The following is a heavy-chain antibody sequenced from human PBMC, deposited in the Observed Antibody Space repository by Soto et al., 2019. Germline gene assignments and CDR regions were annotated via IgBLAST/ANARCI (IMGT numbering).Heavy chain of an antibody. CDR3: ARDQVDWSLSDAFDI. D-gene: IGHD3-9*01. Sequence: ASVKVSCKASGYTFTSYGISWVRQAPGQGLEWMGWISAYHGNTNYAQKLQVRVTMTTDTSTSTAYMELRSLRSDATAVYYCARDQVDWSLSDAFDIWGQGTMVNVSS. CDR1: GYTFTSYG. J-gene: IGHJ3*02. V-gene: IGHV1-18*01. CDR2: ISAYHGNT.